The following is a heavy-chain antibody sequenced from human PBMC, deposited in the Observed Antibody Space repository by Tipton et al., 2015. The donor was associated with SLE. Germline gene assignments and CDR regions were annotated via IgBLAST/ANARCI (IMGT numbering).Heavy chain of an antibody. D-gene: IGHD3-3*01. CDR1: GDSVSSNSAA. Sequence: GLVKPSQTLSLTCAISGDSVSSNSAAWNWIRQSPSRGLEWLGRTYYMSKWYNDYAVSVKSRIIINPDTSKNQFSLQLTSVTAADTAMYFCARGFFHDYWSAGQGRKSFYFDNWGQGALVTVSS. J-gene: IGHJ4*02. CDR3: ARGFFHDYWSAGQGRKSFYFDN. CDR2: TYYMSKWYN. V-gene: IGHV6-1*01.